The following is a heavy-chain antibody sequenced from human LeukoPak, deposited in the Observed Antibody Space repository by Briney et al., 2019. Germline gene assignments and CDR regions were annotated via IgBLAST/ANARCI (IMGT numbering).Heavy chain of an antibody. CDR2: INPNSGGT. Sequence: ASVKVSCKASGYTFTGYYMHWVRQAPGQGLEWMGWINPNSGGTNYAQKFQGRVTMTRDTSISTAYMELSSLRSEDTAVYYCARVVYIAAAGTGWFDPWGQGTLVTVSS. J-gene: IGHJ5*02. CDR3: ARVVYIAAAGTGWFDP. V-gene: IGHV1-2*02. D-gene: IGHD6-13*01. CDR1: GYTFTGYY.